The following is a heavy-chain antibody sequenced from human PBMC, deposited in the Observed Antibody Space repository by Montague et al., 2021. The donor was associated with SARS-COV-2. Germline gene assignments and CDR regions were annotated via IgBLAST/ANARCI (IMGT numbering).Heavy chain of an antibody. CDR3: ARDFGPYSSGWGYYYDMDV. V-gene: IGHV4-59*01. Sequence: SETLSLTCSVSGTSITSYYWNWIRQPPGKGLEWIGYISDSGSTNYSPSLKSRVTMSVDTSKNQMSLKLTSVTATDTAVYYCARDFGPYSSGWGYYYDMDVWGQGTTVTVSS. J-gene: IGHJ6*02. CDR2: ISDSGST. D-gene: IGHD6-19*01. CDR1: GTSITSYY.